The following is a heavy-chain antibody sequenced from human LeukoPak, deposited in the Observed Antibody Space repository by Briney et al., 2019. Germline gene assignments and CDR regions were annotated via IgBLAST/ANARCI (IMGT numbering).Heavy chain of an antibody. V-gene: IGHV3-7*04. Sequence: GGSLRLSCAASGFTFSNYWMTWVRQAPGKGLEWVANIKQDGSERDYVDSVKGRFTISRDDAKNSLYLQMNSLRAEDPAVYYCARGITMANWGQGTLVTVSS. CDR3: ARGITMAN. CDR1: GFTFSNYW. J-gene: IGHJ4*02. D-gene: IGHD3-10*01. CDR2: IKQDGSER.